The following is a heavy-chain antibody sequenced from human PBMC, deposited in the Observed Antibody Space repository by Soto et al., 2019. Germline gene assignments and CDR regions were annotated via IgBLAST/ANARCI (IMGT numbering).Heavy chain of an antibody. CDR2: IYTSGTT. Sequence: SETLSLTCTVSGRSMSGYYWSWIRQPAGERLEWIGRIYTSGTTDFNPSPKGRVTMSVDTSKNQFSLKLTSVTAADTALYYCAREDYYDTGYYVVWGQGTQVTVSS. J-gene: IGHJ4*02. CDR3: AREDYYDTGYYVV. D-gene: IGHD3-9*01. V-gene: IGHV4-4*07. CDR1: GRSMSGYY.